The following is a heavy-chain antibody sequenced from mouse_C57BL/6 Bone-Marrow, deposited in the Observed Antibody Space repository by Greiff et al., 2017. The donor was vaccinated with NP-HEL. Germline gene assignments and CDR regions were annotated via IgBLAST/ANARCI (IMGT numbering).Heavy chain of an antibody. D-gene: IGHD1-1*01. Sequence: EVQGVESGGGLVQPGGSMKLSCAASGFTFSDAWMDWVRQSPEKGLEWVAEIRNKANNHATYYAESVKGRFTISRDDSKSSVYLQMNSLRAEDTGIYYCTRDHGKRYFDVWGTGTTVTVSS. CDR2: IRNKANNHAT. J-gene: IGHJ1*03. V-gene: IGHV6-6*01. CDR1: GFTFSDAW. CDR3: TRDHGKRYFDV.